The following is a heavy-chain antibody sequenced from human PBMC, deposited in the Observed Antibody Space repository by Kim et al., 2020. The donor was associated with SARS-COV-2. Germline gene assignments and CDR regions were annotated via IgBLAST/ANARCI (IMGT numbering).Heavy chain of an antibody. Sequence: SETLSLTCTVSGGSISSGGYYWSWIRQHPGKGLEWIGYIYYSGSTYYNPSLKSRVTISVDTSKNQFSLKLSSVTAADTAVYYCARDGITGTTGYYYYYGMDVWGQGTTVTVSS. CDR3: ARDGITGTTGYYYYYGMDV. CDR1: GGSISSGGYY. D-gene: IGHD1-20*01. CDR2: IYYSGST. V-gene: IGHV4-31*03. J-gene: IGHJ6*02.